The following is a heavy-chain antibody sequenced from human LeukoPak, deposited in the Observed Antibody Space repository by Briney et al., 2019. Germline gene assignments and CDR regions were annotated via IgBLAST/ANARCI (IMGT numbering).Heavy chain of an antibody. CDR1: GFSFSSYA. Sequence: PGRSLRLSCAASGFSFSSYAMHSVRHAPGKGLEWVADISYDGINKYYADSVKGRFTISRDNSKNTLYLQMNSLRAEDTAMYYCARSQRGYTDGYDAFDVWGQGTMVTVSS. J-gene: IGHJ3*01. V-gene: IGHV3-30*04. CDR2: ISYDGINK. D-gene: IGHD5-18*01. CDR3: ARSQRGYTDGYDAFDV.